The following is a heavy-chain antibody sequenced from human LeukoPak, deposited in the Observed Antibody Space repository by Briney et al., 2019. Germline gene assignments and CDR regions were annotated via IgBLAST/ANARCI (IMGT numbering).Heavy chain of an antibody. D-gene: IGHD3-9*01. CDR1: GYTFTSYG. CDR2: MNPNSGNT. V-gene: IGHV1-8*01. J-gene: IGHJ4*02. CDR3: ARGERVTYYDILTGYDY. Sequence: ASVKVSCKASGYTFTSYGINWVRQATGQGLEWMGWMNPNSGNTGYAQKFQGRVTITRNTSISTAYMELSSLRSEDTAVYYCARGERVTYYDILTGYDYWGQGTLVTVSS.